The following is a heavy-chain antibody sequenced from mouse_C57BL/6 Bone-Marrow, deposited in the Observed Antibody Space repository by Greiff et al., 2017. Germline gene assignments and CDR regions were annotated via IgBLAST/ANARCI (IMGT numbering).Heavy chain of an antibody. CDR3: VRQGLYYYAMDY. J-gene: IGHJ4*01. CDR2: IRSKSNNYAT. D-gene: IGHD3-1*01. V-gene: IGHV10-1*01. CDR1: GFSFNTYA. Sequence: DVKLVESGGGLVQPKGSLKLSCAASGFSFNTYAMNWVRQAPGKGLEWVARIRSKSNNYATYYADSVKDRFTISRDDSESMLYLQMNNLKTEDTAMYYCVRQGLYYYAMDYWGQGTSVTVSS.